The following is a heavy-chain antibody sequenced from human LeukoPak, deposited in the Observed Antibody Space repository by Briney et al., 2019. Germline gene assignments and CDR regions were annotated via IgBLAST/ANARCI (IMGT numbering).Heavy chain of an antibody. J-gene: IGHJ4*02. Sequence: PGGSLRLSCAASGFTFSSYAMSWVRQAPGKGLEWVSVISGSGGSTYYAGSVKGRFTISRDNSKNTLYLQMNSLRAEDTAVYYCAKRVASSSAEMDYWGQGTLVTVSS. V-gene: IGHV3-23*01. CDR1: GFTFSSYA. CDR3: AKRVASSSAEMDY. CDR2: ISGSGGST. D-gene: IGHD6-6*01.